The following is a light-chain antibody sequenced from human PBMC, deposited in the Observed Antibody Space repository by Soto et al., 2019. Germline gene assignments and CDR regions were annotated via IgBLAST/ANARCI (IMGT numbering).Light chain of an antibody. V-gene: IGKV1-39*01. J-gene: IGKJ5*01. CDR2: AAS. CDR1: QSISSY. CDR3: QQSYSTHIT. Sequence: DIQMTQSPSSLSASVGDRVTITCRASQSISSYLNWYQQKPGKAPKLLIYAASSLQSGVPSRFSGSGSGTDFTLTISSLQPEDFATYYCQQSYSTHITFGQGTPLEIK.